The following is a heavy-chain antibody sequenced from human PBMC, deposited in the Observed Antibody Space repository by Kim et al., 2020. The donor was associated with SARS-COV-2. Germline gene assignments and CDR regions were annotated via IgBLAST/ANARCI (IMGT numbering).Heavy chain of an antibody. D-gene: IGHD3-9*01. CDR3: ARGGQLRYFDWLMASSHAFEI. CDR2: INHSGST. CDR1: GGSFSGYY. Sequence: SETLSLTCAVYGGSFSGYYWSWIRQPPGKGLEWIGEINHSGSTNYNPSLKSRVTISVDTSKNQFSLKLSSVTAADTAVYYCARGGQLRYFDWLMASSHAFEIWGQGTMVTVSS. V-gene: IGHV4-34*01. J-gene: IGHJ3*02.